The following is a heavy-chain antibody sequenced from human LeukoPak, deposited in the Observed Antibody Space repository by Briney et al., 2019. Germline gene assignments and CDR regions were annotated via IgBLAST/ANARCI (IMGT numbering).Heavy chain of an antibody. CDR1: GFTFSNYW. V-gene: IGHV3-74*01. CDR3: VRDWDHFDFDS. J-gene: IGHJ5*01. D-gene: IGHD1-26*01. Sequence: GGSLRLSCAASGFTFSNYWMHWVRQAPGKGLVWVSRIKGDGSHTVYADSVKGRFTISRDNAKNTLFLQMRRLRGEDKAVYYCVRDWDHFDFDSWGQGTLVTVSS. CDR2: IKGDGSHT.